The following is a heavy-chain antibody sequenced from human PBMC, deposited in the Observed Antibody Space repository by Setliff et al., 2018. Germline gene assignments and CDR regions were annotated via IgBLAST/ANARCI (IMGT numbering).Heavy chain of an antibody. CDR1: GGSITNYY. Sequence: NPSETLSLTCNVSGGSITNYYWSWIRQPPGKGLEWIGHIYHDGNDEYTPSVHYSPSLKSRVTISIDKSNNQFSLKLTSMTAADTAVYYCAKGGGRYHSDSWGQGILVTVSS. CDR2: IYHDGNDEYTPSV. D-gene: IGHD1-1*01. CDR3: AKGGGRYHSDS. V-gene: IGHV4-59*12. J-gene: IGHJ4*02.